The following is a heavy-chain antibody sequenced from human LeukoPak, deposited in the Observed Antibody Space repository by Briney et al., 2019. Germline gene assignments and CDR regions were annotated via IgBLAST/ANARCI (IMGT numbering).Heavy chain of an antibody. CDR2: INPSGGST. CDR3: ARESRQLVAVY. Sequence: GASVKVSCKTSGYTFTGYYIHWVRQAPGQGLEWMGIINPSGGSTSYAQKFQGRVTMTRDTSTSTVYMELSSLRSEDTVVYYCARESRQLVAVYWGQGTLVTVSS. J-gene: IGHJ4*02. D-gene: IGHD2-15*01. CDR1: GYTFTGYY. V-gene: IGHV1-46*01.